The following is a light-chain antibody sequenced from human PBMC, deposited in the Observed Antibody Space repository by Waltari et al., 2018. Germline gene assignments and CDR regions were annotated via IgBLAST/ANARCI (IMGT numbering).Light chain of an antibody. Sequence: EIVMTQSPATLSVSPGERATLSCRASQSVGTNLAWYRQKPGQAPRRLIYDASTRATGIPARFSGSGSGTEFTLTINSLQSEDFAVYYCQQCNNWYTFGQGTKLEIK. CDR2: DAS. CDR3: QQCNNWYT. CDR1: QSVGTN. V-gene: IGKV3-15*01. J-gene: IGKJ2*01.